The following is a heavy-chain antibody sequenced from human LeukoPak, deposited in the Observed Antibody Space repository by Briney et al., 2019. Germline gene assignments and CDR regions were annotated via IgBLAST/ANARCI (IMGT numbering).Heavy chain of an antibody. CDR2: ISSSGSTI. D-gene: IGHD5-18*01. CDR3: ARFVDTAMVMGAFDI. CDR1: GFTFSSYE. J-gene: IGHJ3*02. V-gene: IGHV3-48*03. Sequence: PGGSLRLSCAASGFTFSSYEMNWVRQAPGKGLEWVSYISSSGSTIYYADSVKGRFTISRDNAKNSLYLQMNSLRAEDTAVYYCARFVDTAMVMGAFDIWGQGTMVTVSS.